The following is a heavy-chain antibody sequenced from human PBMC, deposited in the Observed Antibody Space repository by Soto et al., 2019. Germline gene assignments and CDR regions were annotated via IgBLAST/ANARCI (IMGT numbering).Heavy chain of an antibody. Sequence: ASVKVSCKASGYTFTSYAMHWVRQAPGQRLEWMGWINANYGKTKYSQKFQGRVTITRDTSASTAYMELSSLRSEDTAVYYCATRYSYGSGTLGWSQGTLVSVSS. J-gene: IGHJ1*01. CDR3: ATRYSYGSGTLG. D-gene: IGHD3-10*01. CDR1: GYTFTSYA. V-gene: IGHV1-3*01. CDR2: INANYGKT.